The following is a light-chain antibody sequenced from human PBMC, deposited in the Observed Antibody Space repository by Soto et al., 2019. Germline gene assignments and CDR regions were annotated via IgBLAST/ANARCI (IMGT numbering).Light chain of an antibody. CDR1: HSISRW. V-gene: IGKV1-5*01. CDR2: AAS. CDR3: QQYNNYPRT. Sequence: GDRVTITCLASHSISRWLAWYQQKPGKAPKLLIYAASTLQSGVPSRFSGSGSGTDFTLTISSLQPEDFATYFCQQYNNYPRTFGQGTKVDIK. J-gene: IGKJ1*01.